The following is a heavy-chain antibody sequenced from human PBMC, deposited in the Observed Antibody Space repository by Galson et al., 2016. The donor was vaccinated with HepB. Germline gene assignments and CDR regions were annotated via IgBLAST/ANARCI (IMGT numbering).Heavy chain of an antibody. CDR2: FYSGGST. CDR1: GFTVSNNY. J-gene: IGHJ5*02. V-gene: IGHV3-53*04. Sequence: SLRLSCAASGFTVSNNYMTWVRQAPGKGLEWVSTFYSGGSTFYTDSVQGRFTIYRHNSKNTLYLQMDTLRPEDTAVYYCARDPGISGTTWGQGILVTVSS. D-gene: IGHD1-7*01. CDR3: ARDPGISGTT.